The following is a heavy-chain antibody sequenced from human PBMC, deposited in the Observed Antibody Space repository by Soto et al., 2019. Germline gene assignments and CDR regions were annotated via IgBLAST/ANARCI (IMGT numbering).Heavy chain of an antibody. CDR2: INQHGRET. Sequence: PARSLRLSCAASGFTFSSYWMSCVRQVPWKGLEWVANINQHGRETYYVDSVKGRFTISIGNSNNTLHPQMHSMRVEDTAVYYCGKDSASWGWNDTPYNYSYGMDFCGQGTKVTVS. D-gene: IGHD1-1*01. CDR1: GFTFSSYW. V-gene: IGHV3-7*01. J-gene: IGHJ6*01. CDR3: GKDSASWGWNDTPYNYSYGMDF.